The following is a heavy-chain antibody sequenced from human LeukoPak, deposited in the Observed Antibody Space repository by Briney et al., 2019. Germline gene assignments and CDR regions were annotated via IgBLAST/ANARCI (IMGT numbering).Heavy chain of an antibody. CDR1: GYTFTSYA. CDR3: AGPSGYSSGWGFDY. J-gene: IGHJ4*02. D-gene: IGHD6-19*01. V-gene: IGHV1-3*01. CDR2: INAGNGNT. Sequence: EASVKVFCKASGYTFTSYAMHWVRQAPGQRLEWMGWINAGNGNTKYSQKFQGRVTITRDTSASTAYMELSSLRSEDTAVYYCAGPSGYSSGWGFDYWGQGTLVTVSS.